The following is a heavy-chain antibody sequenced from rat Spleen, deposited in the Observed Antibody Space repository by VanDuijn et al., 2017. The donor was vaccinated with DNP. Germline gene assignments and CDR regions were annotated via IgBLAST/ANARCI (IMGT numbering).Heavy chain of an antibody. CDR3: ARWPGYNPPYAMDA. D-gene: IGHD1-4*01. CDR2: INSAGNT. V-gene: IGHV3-3*01. Sequence: EVQLQESGPGLVKPSQSLSLTCSVTGYSITSSYRWNWIRKFPGNKLEWMGSINSAGNTNYNPSLKSRISITRDTSKNQFFLQVNSVNTEDTATYYCARWPGYNPPYAMDAWGQGISVTVSS. CDR1: GYSITSSYR. J-gene: IGHJ4*01.